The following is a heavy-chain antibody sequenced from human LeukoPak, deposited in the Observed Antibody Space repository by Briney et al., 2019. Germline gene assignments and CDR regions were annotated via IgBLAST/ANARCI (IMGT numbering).Heavy chain of an antibody. J-gene: IGHJ4*02. CDR3: AKGLRKGYDFDY. V-gene: IGHV3-23*01. D-gene: IGHD5-12*01. CDR1: GFTFSSYA. CDR2: ISGSGSST. Sequence: GGSLRLSCAASGFTFSSYAMSWVRQAPGKGLEWVSAISGSGSSTYYADSVKGRFTISRDNSKNTLYLQMNSLRAEDTAVYYCAKGLRKGYDFDYWGQGTLVTVSS.